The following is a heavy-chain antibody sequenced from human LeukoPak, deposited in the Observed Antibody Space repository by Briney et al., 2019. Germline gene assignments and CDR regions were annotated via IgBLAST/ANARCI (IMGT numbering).Heavy chain of an antibody. CDR2: TYYRSKWYN. CDR3: AGGGAAAGTNWLDP. J-gene: IGHJ5*02. D-gene: IGHD6-13*01. Sequence: SQTLSLTCAIAGDSVSSNIAAWNWTRQSPSRGLEWLGRTYYRSKWYNEYAVSVKSRIIINPDTSKNQFSLQLKSVTPEDTAVYYCAGGGAAAGTNWLDPWGQGTLVTVSS. CDR1: GDSVSSNIAA. V-gene: IGHV6-1*01.